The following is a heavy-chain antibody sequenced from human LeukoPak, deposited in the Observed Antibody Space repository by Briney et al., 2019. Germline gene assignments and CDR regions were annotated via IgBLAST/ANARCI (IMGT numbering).Heavy chain of an antibody. CDR2: ISAYNGNT. CDR3: ARGAAIRYCSGGSCYSPIDY. J-gene: IGHJ4*02. CDR1: GYTFTSYG. V-gene: IGHV1-18*01. D-gene: IGHD2-15*01. Sequence: ASVKVSCKASGYTFTSYGISWVRQAPGQGLEWMGWISAYNGNTNYAQKLQGRVTMTTDTSTSTAYMELRSLRSDDTAVYYCARGAAIRYCSGGSCYSPIDYWGQGTLVTVSS.